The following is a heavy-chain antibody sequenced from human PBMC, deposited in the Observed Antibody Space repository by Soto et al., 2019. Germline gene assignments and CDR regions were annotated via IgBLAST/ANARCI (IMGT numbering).Heavy chain of an antibody. CDR2: ISYDGSNK. J-gene: IGHJ4*02. D-gene: IGHD3-10*01. CDR3: AKDGTNAYYYGSGSYNNVYY. Sequence: GGSLRLSCAASGFTFSSYGMHWVRQAPGKGLEWVAVISYDGSNKYYADSVKGRFTISRDNSKNTLYLQMNSLRAEDTAVYYCAKDGTNAYYYGSGSYNNVYYWGQGTLVTVSS. CDR1: GFTFSSYG. V-gene: IGHV3-30*18.